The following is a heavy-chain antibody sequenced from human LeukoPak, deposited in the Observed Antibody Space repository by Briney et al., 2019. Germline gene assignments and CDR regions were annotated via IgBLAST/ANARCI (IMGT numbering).Heavy chain of an antibody. J-gene: IGHJ4*02. CDR3: ARVHIAAAGTIDY. D-gene: IGHD6-13*01. Sequence: SGGSLRLSCAASGFTVSSNCMSWVRQAPGKGLEWVSVIYSGGSTYYADSVKGRFTISRDNSKNTLYLQMNSLRAEDTAVYYCARVHIAAAGTIDYWGQGTLVTVSS. CDR2: IYSGGST. CDR1: GFTVSSNC. V-gene: IGHV3-53*01.